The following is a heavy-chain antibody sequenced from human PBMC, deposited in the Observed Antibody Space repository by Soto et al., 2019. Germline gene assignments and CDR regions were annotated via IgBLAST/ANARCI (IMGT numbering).Heavy chain of an antibody. V-gene: IGHV4-59*01. J-gene: IGHJ5*02. D-gene: IGHD2-15*01. CDR2: ISYSGST. CDR3: ARDIVVVVAATGHKYNWFDP. Sequence: PSETLSRTCAVSGGSISSYYWSWSRRPPGEGREWIGYISYSGSTNYNPSLKRRVAISVDTSKNQFSLKLSSVTAAGTAVYYCARDIVVVVAATGHKYNWFDPWAPGTLVTVSS. CDR1: GGSISSYY.